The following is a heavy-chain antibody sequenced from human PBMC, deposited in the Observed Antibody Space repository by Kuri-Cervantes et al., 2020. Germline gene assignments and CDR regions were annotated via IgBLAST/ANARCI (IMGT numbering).Heavy chain of an antibody. D-gene: IGHD3-9*01. CDR2: ISAYNGNT. CDR3: ARVADGYDILTGYTIDY. J-gene: IGHJ4*02. Sequence: ASVKVSCKASGYTFTSYGISWVRQAPGQGLEWMGWISAYNGNTNYAQKLQGRVTMTTDTSTSTAYMELRSLRSDDTAVYYCARVADGYDILTGYTIDYWGQGTLVTVSS. CDR1: GYTFTSYG. V-gene: IGHV1-18*01.